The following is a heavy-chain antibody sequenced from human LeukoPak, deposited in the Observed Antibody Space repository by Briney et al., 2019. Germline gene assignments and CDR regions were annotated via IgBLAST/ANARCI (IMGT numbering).Heavy chain of an antibody. J-gene: IGHJ5*02. V-gene: IGHV4-34*01. CDR1: GGSFSGYY. Sequence: SETLSLTCAVYGGSFSGYYWSWIRQPPVKGLEWIGEINHSGSTNYNPSLKSRVTISVDTSKNQFSLKLSSVTAADTAVYYCARTPYGDYGWFDPWGQGTLVTVSS. D-gene: IGHD4-17*01. CDR3: ARTPYGDYGWFDP. CDR2: INHSGST.